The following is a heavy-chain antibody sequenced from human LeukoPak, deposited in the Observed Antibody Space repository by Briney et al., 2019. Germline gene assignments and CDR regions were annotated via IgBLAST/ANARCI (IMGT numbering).Heavy chain of an antibody. D-gene: IGHD6-6*01. CDR3: ARGGARPEYYFDY. CDR1: GGSISSYY. V-gene: IGHV4-59*01. CDR2: IYYSGST. J-gene: IGHJ4*02. Sequence: SETLSLTCTVSGGSISSYYWSWIRQPPGKGLEWIGYIYYSGSTNYNPSLKSRVTISVDTSKNQFSLKLSSVTAADTAVYYCARGGARPEYYFDYWGQGTLVTVSS.